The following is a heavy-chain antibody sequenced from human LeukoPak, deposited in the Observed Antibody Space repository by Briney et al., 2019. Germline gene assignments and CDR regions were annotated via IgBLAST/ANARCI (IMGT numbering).Heavy chain of an antibody. D-gene: IGHD1-26*01. CDR2: ISYDGSNK. V-gene: IGHV3-30*18. CDR3: AKDWIVGATGH. Sequence: GGSLRLSCAASGFTFSSYGMHWVRQAPGKGLEWVAVISYDGSNKYYADSVKGRFTISRDSSKNTLYLQMNSLRAEDTAVYYCAKDWIVGATGHWGQGTLVTVSS. J-gene: IGHJ4*02. CDR1: GFTFSSYG.